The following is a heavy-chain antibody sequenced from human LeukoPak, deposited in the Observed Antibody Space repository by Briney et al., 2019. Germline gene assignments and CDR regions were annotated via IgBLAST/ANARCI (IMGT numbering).Heavy chain of an antibody. CDR1: GGTFSSYA. CDR2: IIPIFGTA. J-gene: IGHJ4*02. V-gene: IGHV1-69*06. Sequence: VASVKVSCKASGGTFSSYAISWVRQAPGQGLEWMGGIIPIFGTANYAQKFQGRVTITADKSTSTAYMELSSLRSEDTAVYYCATAPKLGGYSYGYAYWGQGTLVTVSS. D-gene: IGHD5-18*01. CDR3: ATAPKLGGYSYGYAY.